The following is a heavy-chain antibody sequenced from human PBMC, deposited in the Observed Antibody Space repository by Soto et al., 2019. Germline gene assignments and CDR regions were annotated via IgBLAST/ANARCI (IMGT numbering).Heavy chain of an antibody. D-gene: IGHD3-10*01. Sequence: QVQLVQSGAEVKKPGASVKVSCKASGYTFSSYAISWVRQAPGQGLEWMGGIIPIFGTANYAQKFQGRVTITADESTSTAYMELSSLRSEDTAVYYCARADYYGSGSYYNGEVFDYWGQGTLVTVSS. V-gene: IGHV1-69*01. CDR1: GYTFSSYA. CDR3: ARADYYGSGSYYNGEVFDY. J-gene: IGHJ4*02. CDR2: IIPIFGTA.